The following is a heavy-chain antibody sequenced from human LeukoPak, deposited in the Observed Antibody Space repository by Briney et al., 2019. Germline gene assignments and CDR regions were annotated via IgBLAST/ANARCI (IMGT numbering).Heavy chain of an antibody. D-gene: IGHD3-10*01. CDR1: GYPLSSYW. Sequence: PGVSLRLSCAGSGYPLSSYWMPWVRQVPGKGLVWVSRINEGGSSTSYAESVRGRFTISRDNAKNTLYLQMNSLRAEDTAVYYCTRDTFGARDSWGQGTLVTVSS. V-gene: IGHV3-74*01. CDR3: TRDTFGARDS. J-gene: IGHJ4*02. CDR2: INEGGSST.